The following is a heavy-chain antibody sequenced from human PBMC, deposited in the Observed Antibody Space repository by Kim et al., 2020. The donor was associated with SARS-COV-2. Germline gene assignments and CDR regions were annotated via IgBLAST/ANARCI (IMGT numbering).Heavy chain of an antibody. J-gene: IGHJ4*02. Sequence: YSDSVKGRFTISRDNAKNTLCLEISSLSSADTALYYCARVTTGTFDYWGQGTLVTVSS. V-gene: IGHV3-30*03. D-gene: IGHD1-1*01. CDR3: ARVTTGTFDY.